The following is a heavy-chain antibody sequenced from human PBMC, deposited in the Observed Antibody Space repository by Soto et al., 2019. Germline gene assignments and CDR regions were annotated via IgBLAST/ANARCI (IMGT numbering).Heavy chain of an antibody. CDR3: ARDQSGMEHSYYFDY. V-gene: IGHV3-30*03. D-gene: IGHD6-6*01. J-gene: IGHJ4*02. CDR2: ISFDGSDK. Sequence: PGGSLILSCAAAGFAFSRDCMHWVRQAPGKGLEWVAVISFDGSDKYYADSVKGRFTISRDNSKNTLYLQMNSLRAEDTAVYYCARDQSGMEHSYYFDYWGQGTLVTVSS. CDR1: GFAFSRDC.